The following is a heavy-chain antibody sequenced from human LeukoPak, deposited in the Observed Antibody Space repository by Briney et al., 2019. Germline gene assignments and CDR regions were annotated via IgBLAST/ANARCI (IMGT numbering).Heavy chain of an antibody. CDR2: MHPNSGDT. V-gene: IGHV1-8*01. Sequence: ASVKVSCKTSGYTFSTYEINWVRQAAGQGLEWMGWMHPNSGDTDYAQKFQGRVTMTRDTSINTVYMELSGLRSEDTAVYYCTRGPRNDPWGQGTLVTVSS. J-gene: IGHJ5*02. CDR1: GYTFSTYE. D-gene: IGHD1-14*01. CDR3: TRGPRNDP.